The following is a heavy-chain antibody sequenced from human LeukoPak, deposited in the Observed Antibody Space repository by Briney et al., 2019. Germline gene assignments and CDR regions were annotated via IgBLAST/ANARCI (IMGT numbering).Heavy chain of an antibody. D-gene: IGHD3-9*01. J-gene: IGHJ4*02. CDR3: ARARYDILTGYYNGYYFDY. Sequence: HVASVKVSCKASGYTFTGYYMHWVRQAPGQGLEWMGGIIPIFGTANYAQKFQGRVTITADKSTSTAYMELSSLRSEDTAVYYCARARYDILTGYYNGYYFDYWGQGTLVTVSS. CDR1: GYTFTGYY. CDR2: IIPIFGTA. V-gene: IGHV1-69*06.